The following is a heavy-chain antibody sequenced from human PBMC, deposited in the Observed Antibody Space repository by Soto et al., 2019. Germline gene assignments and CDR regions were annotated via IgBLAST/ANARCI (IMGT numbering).Heavy chain of an antibody. V-gene: IGHV1-69*12. J-gene: IGHJ3*02. D-gene: IGHD1-7*01. CDR3: AREASAPGTFREDASDI. CDR1: GDTFSNYA. CDR2: IVPIFRTT. Sequence: QVQLVQSGAEVKKSGSSVKVACKVSGDTFSNYAINWVRRAPGQGLEWMGAIVPIFRTTNYAQKFQGRVTITADDSTITAYMALSRLRSYDTATYYCAREASAPGTFREDASDIWGQGTKVTVSS.